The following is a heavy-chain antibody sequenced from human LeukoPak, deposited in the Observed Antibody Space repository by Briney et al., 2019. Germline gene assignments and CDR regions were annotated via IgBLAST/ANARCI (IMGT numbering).Heavy chain of an antibody. CDR1: GDSVSSKNGA. V-gene: IGHV6-1*01. D-gene: IGHD6-19*01. Sequence: SQTLSLTCVVSGDSVSSKNGAWNWIRQSPSRGLEWLGRTYYRSKWYNDYAESMEGRMTISQDTSKNQYSLHLNSVTPDDTPVYYCARDFGTTGWHTFDYWGQGTLVTVSS. CDR3: ARDFGTTGWHTFDY. J-gene: IGHJ4*02. CDR2: TYYRSKWYN.